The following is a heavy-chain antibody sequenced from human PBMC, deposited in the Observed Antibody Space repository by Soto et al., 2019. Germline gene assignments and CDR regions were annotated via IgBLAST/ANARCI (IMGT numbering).Heavy chain of an antibody. V-gene: IGHV3-72*01. CDR3: ATEFGYSSGQNDH. CDR1: GFSLSDHY. CDR2: TKNKNHNYNI. J-gene: IGHJ4*02. Sequence: PGGSLRLSCAASGFSLSDHYMDWVRQAPGKGLEWVGRTKNKNHNYNIEYAASVNGRFILSRDDSRNSLYLQMNSLKIEDTAVYFCATEFGYSSGQNDHWGQGTLVTVSS. D-gene: IGHD6-25*01.